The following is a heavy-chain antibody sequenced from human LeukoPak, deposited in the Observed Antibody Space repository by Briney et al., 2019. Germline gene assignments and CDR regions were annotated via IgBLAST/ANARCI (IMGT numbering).Heavy chain of an antibody. CDR2: ISYDGSNK. V-gene: IGHV3-30*03. D-gene: IGHD5-12*01. Sequence: GGSLRLSCAASGFTFSSYSMNWVRQAPGKGLEWVAVISYDGSNKYYADSVKGRFTISRDNSKNTLYLQMNSLRAEDTAVYYCARDLSGYEDYYYYYGMDVWGQGTTVTVFS. CDR1: GFTFSSYS. CDR3: ARDLSGYEDYYYYYGMDV. J-gene: IGHJ6*02.